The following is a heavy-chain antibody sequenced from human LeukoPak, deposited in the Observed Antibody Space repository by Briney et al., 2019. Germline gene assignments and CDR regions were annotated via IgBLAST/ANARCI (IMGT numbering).Heavy chain of an antibody. CDR2: IKQDGSEK. J-gene: IGHJ4*02. CDR3: AREWQGGIAAAGTRIEGDY. Sequence: GGSLRLSCAVYGFSVSGYWMTWVRQAPGKGLEWVANIKQDGSEKNYVDSVKGRFTISGDNAENSLSLQMNSLRVEDTAVYYCAREWQGGIAAAGTRIEGDYWGQGTLVAVSS. CDR1: GFSVSGYW. D-gene: IGHD6-13*01. V-gene: IGHV3-7*01.